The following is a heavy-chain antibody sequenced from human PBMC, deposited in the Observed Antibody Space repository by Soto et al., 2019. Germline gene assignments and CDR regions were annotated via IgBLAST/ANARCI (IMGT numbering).Heavy chain of an antibody. V-gene: IGHV1-18*01. J-gene: IGHJ4*02. Sequence: QVQLVQSGAEVKKPGASVKVSCKASGYTFTSYGISWVRQAPGQGLEWMGWISAYNGNTSYAQKLKGRVTMTTDTSTSTADMELRCLRSDDTAMYYCARTLGIYGDYAEHWGQGTLVTVSS. CDR2: ISAYNGNT. CDR1: GYTFTSYG. CDR3: ARTLGIYGDYAEH. D-gene: IGHD4-17*01.